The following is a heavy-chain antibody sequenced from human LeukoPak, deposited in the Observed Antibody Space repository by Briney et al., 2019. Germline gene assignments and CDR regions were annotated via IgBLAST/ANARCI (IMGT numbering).Heavy chain of an antibody. CDR2: INTNTGSP. J-gene: IGHJ4*02. D-gene: IGHD2-15*01. CDR3: TRGLGFCSAGSCSFDS. Sequence: ASVKVSCKASGYTFTTNAMNWVRQAPGQGLEWMGWINTNTGSPTYAQGFTGRFVFSLDTSVSAAYLQIFSLGAQDTAVYYCTRGLGFCSAGSCSFDSWGQGTLVTVSS. CDR1: GYTFTTNA. V-gene: IGHV7-4-1*01.